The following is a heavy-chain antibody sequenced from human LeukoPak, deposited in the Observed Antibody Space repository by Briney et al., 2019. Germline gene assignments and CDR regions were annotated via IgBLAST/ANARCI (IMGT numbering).Heavy chain of an antibody. CDR1: GGSFSGYY. CDR2: INHSGST. J-gene: IGHJ4*02. D-gene: IGHD1-26*01. V-gene: IGHV4-34*01. Sequence: LKPSENLSLTCAVYGGSFSGYYWSWIRQPPGKGLEWIGEINHSGSTNYNPSLKSRVTISVDTSKNQFSLKLSSVTAADTAVYYCARGPHSGSYYFDYWGQGTLVTVSS. CDR3: ARGPHSGSYYFDY.